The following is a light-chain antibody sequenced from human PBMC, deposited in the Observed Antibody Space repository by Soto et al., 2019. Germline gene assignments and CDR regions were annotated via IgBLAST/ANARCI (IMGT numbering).Light chain of an antibody. CDR2: DAS. CDR3: QQYNDWPPLT. Sequence: EIMMTQSLATVSVSPGERATLSCRASQSIRTNVAWYQQKPGQALRLLIYDASTRATGLSSRFSGSGSGTEFTLTISSLQSEDVAIYYCQQYNDWPPLTFGGGTRLEI. V-gene: IGKV3-15*01. J-gene: IGKJ4*01. CDR1: QSIRTN.